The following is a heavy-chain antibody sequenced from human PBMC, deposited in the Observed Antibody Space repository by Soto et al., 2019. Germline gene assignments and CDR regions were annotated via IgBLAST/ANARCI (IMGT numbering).Heavy chain of an antibody. CDR3: ARVIVGATTNWFGP. CDR2: ITVYNGNT. CDR1: GYIFSSYG. Sequence: GASVTVSCTAAGYIFSSYGINWVRQAPGQGLEWMGWITVYNGNTHYAQKLQGRVTITADESTSTAYMELSSLRSEDTAVYYCARVIVGATTNWFGPWGQGTLVTGLL. J-gene: IGHJ5*02. V-gene: IGHV1-18*01. D-gene: IGHD1-26*01.